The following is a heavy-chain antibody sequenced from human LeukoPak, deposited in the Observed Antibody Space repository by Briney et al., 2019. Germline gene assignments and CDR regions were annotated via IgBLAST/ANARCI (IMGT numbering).Heavy chain of an antibody. CDR2: IISIFGTA. J-gene: IGHJ6*03. CDR3: ATPGGKYGAGYYYYMDV. V-gene: IGHV1-69*05. CDR1: GGTFSSYA. D-gene: IGHD3-16*01. Sequence: ASVKVSCKASGGTFSSYAISWVRQAPGQGLEWMGGIISIFGTANYAQKFQGRVTITTDESTSTAYMELSSLRSEDTAVYYCATPGGKYGAGYYYYMDVWGKGTTVTVSS.